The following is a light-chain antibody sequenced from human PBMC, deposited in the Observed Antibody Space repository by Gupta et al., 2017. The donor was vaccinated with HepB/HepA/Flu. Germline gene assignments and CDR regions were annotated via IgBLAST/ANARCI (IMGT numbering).Light chain of an antibody. Sequence: DIQLTQSPSFLSASVGDRVTITCRASQGISSYLAWYQQKPGKAPQLLIYAASTWQRGVTSRFSGSGAGTEFTLTISSRQPEDFATYYCQQRNSDPPLFTFGHGTKVDIK. CDR1: QGISSY. V-gene: IGKV1-9*01. J-gene: IGKJ3*01. CDR2: AAS. CDR3: QQRNSDPPLFT.